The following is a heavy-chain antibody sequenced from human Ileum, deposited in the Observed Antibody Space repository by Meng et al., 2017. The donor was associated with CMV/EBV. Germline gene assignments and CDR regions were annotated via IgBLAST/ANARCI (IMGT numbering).Heavy chain of an antibody. Sequence: VPQQASVPVLVKPSETLYPSGSVSGGSISGYHWNWSRQSAGKGLEWIGRVYSSGSTNFNPSLKSRLTMSVDTSTNQVSLDLSSVTAADTAVYYCARSDYSGNYFALDYWGPGSLVTVSS. J-gene: IGHJ4*02. CDR1: GGSISGYH. V-gene: IGHV4-4*07. CDR3: ARSDYSGNYFALDY. CDR2: VYSSGST. D-gene: IGHD1-26*01.